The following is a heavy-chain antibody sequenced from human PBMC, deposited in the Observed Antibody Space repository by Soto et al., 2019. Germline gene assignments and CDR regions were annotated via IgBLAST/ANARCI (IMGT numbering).Heavy chain of an antibody. Sequence: PGGSLRLSCAASGFTFSSYSMNWVRQAPGKGLEWVSSISSSSSYIYYADSVKGRFTISRDNAKNSLYLQMNSLRAEDTAVYYCATHLRYSGSYSPFDYWGQGTLVTVSS. CDR1: GFTFSSYS. J-gene: IGHJ4*02. D-gene: IGHD1-26*01. CDR3: ATHLRYSGSYSPFDY. CDR2: ISSSSSYI. V-gene: IGHV3-21*01.